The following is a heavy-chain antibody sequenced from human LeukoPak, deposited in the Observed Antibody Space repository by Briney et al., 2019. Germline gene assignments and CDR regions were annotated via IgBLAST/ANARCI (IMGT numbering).Heavy chain of an antibody. D-gene: IGHD4-11*01. Sequence: SQTLSLTCTVSGGSISSGSYYWSWIRQPAGKGLEWIGRIYTSGSTNYNPSLKSRVTISVDTSKNQFSLKLSSVTAADTAVYYCASIYSNYLNYWGQGTLVTFSS. CDR3: ASIYSNYLNY. V-gene: IGHV4-61*02. CDR2: IYTSGST. CDR1: GGSISSGSYY. J-gene: IGHJ4*02.